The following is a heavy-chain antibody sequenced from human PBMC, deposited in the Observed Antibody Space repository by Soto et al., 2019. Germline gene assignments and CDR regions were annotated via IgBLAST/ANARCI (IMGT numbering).Heavy chain of an antibody. CDR3: AAGEASSRNPAPSYFDF. V-gene: IGHV4-59*01. J-gene: IGHJ4*02. CDR1: GGSMRNYF. CDR2: IHYSGTT. Sequence: PSGTLSLTCTVSGGSMRNYFWTWIRQPPGKGLEWIGYIHYSGTTSFFPSYNPSLRSRVTISEDTSKNQFSLKLLSVTTADTAVYFCAAGEASSRNPAPSYFDFWGQGTLLPVSS. D-gene: IGHD6-13*01.